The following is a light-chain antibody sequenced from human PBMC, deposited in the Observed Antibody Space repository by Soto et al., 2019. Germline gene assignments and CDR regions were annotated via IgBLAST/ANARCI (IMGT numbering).Light chain of an antibody. CDR1: SSDVGGYNY. CDR3: GSYTSATTWV. Sequence: QSALTQPASVSGSPGQSITISCTGTSSDVGGYNYVSWYQQHPGKAPKLMIYEVNNRPSGVSNRFSGSKSGNAASLTISGLQTDDEADYHCGSYTSATTWVFGGGTKLTVL. J-gene: IGLJ3*02. V-gene: IGLV2-14*01. CDR2: EVN.